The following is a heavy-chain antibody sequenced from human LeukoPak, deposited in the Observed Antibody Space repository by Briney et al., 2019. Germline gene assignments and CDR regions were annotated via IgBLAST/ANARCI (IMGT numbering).Heavy chain of an antibody. J-gene: IGHJ3*02. Sequence: ASVKVSCKASGYTFTGYYIHWVRQAPGRGLEWMGWINPDSGDTNYAQKFQGRVTMTRDTSISTAYMELSRLRSDDTAVYYCARAGPYYYDSSNAFDIWGQGTMVTVSS. CDR3: ARAGPYYYDSSNAFDI. V-gene: IGHV1-2*02. D-gene: IGHD3-22*01. CDR1: GYTFTGYY. CDR2: INPDSGDT.